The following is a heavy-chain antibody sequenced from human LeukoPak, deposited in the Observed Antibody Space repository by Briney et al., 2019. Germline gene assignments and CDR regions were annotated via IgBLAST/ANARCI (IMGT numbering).Heavy chain of an antibody. CDR3: AKATIFGAVIGDAFDI. CDR1: GFTFDDYA. J-gene: IGHJ3*02. D-gene: IGHD3-3*01. V-gene: IGHV3-9*03. Sequence: GRSLRLSCAASGFTFDDYAMHWVRQAPGKGLEWVSGISWNSGSIGYADSVKGRFTISRDNAKNSLYLQMNSLRAEDMALYYCAKATIFGAVIGDAFDIWGQGTMVTVSS. CDR2: ISWNSGSI.